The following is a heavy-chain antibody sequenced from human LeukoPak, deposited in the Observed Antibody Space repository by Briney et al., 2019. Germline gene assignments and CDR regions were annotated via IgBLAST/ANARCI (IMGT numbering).Heavy chain of an antibody. CDR2: ISSSSSYI. V-gene: IGHV3-21*01. CDR3: ARDSGYSYGYPFDY. J-gene: IGHJ4*02. Sequence: GGSLRLSCAASGFTSTPSELNWVRQAPGKGLEWVSSISSSSSYIYYADSVKGRFTISRDNAKNSLYLQMNSLRAEDTAVYYCARDSGYSYGYPFDYWGQGTLVTVSS. D-gene: IGHD5-18*01. CDR1: GFTSTPSE.